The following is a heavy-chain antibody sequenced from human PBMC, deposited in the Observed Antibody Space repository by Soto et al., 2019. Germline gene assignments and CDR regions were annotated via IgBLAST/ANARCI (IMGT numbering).Heavy chain of an antibody. CDR1: GFAFKDHW. CDR3: ARGTLAAAGTDY. D-gene: IGHD6-25*01. J-gene: IGHJ4*02. Sequence: GSLRLSCTVSGFAFKDHWMNWFRQAPGKGLEWVANINQSGREKNYVDSVKGRFAISRDNAKDSLYLQINDLKAEDTAVYYCARGTLAAAGTDYWGQGTLVTVSS. V-gene: IGHV3-7*01. CDR2: INQSGREK.